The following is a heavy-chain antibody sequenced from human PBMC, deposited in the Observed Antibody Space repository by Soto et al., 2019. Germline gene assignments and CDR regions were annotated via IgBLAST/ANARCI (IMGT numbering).Heavy chain of an antibody. Sequence: ASVQVSCKASGYTFTSYGISWVRQAPGEGLEWMGWISAYNGNTNYAQKLQGRVTMTTDTSTSTAYMELRSLRSDDTAVYYCARALIVVVPAAMKPPYYMDVWGKGTTVTVSS. CDR1: GYTFTSYG. CDR2: ISAYNGNT. J-gene: IGHJ6*03. CDR3: ARALIVVVPAAMKPPYYMDV. D-gene: IGHD2-2*01. V-gene: IGHV1-18*01.